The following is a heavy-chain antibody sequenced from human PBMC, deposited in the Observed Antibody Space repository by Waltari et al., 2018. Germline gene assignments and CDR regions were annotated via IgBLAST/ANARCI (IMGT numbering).Heavy chain of an antibody. D-gene: IGHD5-12*01. CDR2: ISSSSSNR. J-gene: IGHJ4*02. CDR1: GFTFSTYS. CDR3: ARGVSITETPWFAY. Sequence: EVQLVESGGGLVKPGGSLRLSCATSGFTFSTYSMNWVRQAPGKGLKWVSSISSSSSNRDYADSGKGRVTISRDNAKNSMYMQLNSLRVEDTAIYYCARGVSITETPWFAYWGQGTLVTVSS. V-gene: IGHV3-21*02.